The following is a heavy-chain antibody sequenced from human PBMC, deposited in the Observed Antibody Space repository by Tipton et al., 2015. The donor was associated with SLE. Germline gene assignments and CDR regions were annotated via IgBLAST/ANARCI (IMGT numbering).Heavy chain of an antibody. V-gene: IGHV4-59*01. Sequence: TLSLPCTVSGGSISSYYWSWIRQPQGKGLEWIGYIYYSGSTNYNPSLKSRVTISVDTSKSQIFLKMSSLTAADTAVYYCARDSLNWGSYYHGMDVWGKGTTVNVSS. CDR3: ARDSLNWGSYYHGMDV. D-gene: IGHD3-16*01. CDR1: GGSISSYY. J-gene: IGHJ6*04. CDR2: IYYSGST.